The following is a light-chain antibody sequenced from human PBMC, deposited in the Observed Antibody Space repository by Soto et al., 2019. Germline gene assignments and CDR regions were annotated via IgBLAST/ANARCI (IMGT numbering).Light chain of an antibody. CDR2: KAS. V-gene: IGKV1-5*03. CDR1: QSISTW. Sequence: DIQMTKSPSTLSASVGDRGTITCRASQSISTWLAWYQQKPGKAPKVLIYKASRLESGVPSRFSGSGSGTEFTLTISSLQPDDFATYYCQQYNSYSPLFGPGTKVDIK. J-gene: IGKJ3*01. CDR3: QQYNSYSPL.